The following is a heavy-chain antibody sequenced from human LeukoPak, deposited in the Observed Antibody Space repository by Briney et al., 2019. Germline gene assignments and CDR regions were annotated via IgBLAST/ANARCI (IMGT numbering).Heavy chain of an antibody. J-gene: IGHJ4*02. CDR2: IYYSGST. Sequence: SSETLSLTCTVSGGSISSGGYYWSWIRQHPGKGLEWIGYIYYSGSTYYNPSLKSRVTISVDTSKNQFSLKLSSVTAADTAVYYCARGRDGYNYPYYFDYWGQGTLVTVSS. CDR3: ARGRDGYNYPYYFDY. V-gene: IGHV4-31*03. CDR1: GGSISSGGYY. D-gene: IGHD5-24*01.